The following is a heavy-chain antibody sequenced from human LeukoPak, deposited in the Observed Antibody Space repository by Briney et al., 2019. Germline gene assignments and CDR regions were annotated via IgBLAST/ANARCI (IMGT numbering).Heavy chain of an antibody. J-gene: IGHJ6*03. CDR3: ARRGLPDYYYYYYMDV. D-gene: IGHD1-26*01. CDR1: GGSISSSSYY. CDR2: IYYSGST. V-gene: IGHV4-39*01. Sequence: PSETLSLTCTVSGGSISSSSYYWGWIRQPPGKGLEWIGSIYYSGSTYYNPSLKSRVTISVDTSKNQFSLKLSSVTAADTAVYYCARRGLPDYYYYYYMDVWGKGTTVTISS.